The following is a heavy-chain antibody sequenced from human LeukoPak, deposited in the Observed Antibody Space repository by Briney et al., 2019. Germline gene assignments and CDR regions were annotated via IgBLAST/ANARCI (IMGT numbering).Heavy chain of an antibody. CDR3: ARDYCSSTSCLFDY. CDR1: GYTFTGYH. D-gene: IGHD2-2*01. J-gene: IGHJ4*02. Sequence: ASVKVSCKASGYTFTGYHMHWVRQAPGQGLEWMGRINPNSGDTNYAQKFQGRVTMTRDTSISTAYVELSRLRSDDTAVYYCARDYCSSTSCLFDYWGQGTLVTVSS. V-gene: IGHV1-2*06. CDR2: INPNSGDT.